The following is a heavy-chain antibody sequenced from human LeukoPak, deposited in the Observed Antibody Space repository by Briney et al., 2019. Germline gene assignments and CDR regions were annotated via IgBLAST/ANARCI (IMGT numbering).Heavy chain of an antibody. J-gene: IGHJ6*03. D-gene: IGHD2-2*01. CDR1: GYTFTSYD. CDR3: ARGTSSWTLYYYYYMDV. V-gene: IGHV1-8*03. Sequence: GASVKVSCKASGYTFTSYDINWVRQATGQGLEWMGWMNPNSGNTGYALKFQGRVTITRNTSISTAYMELSSLRSEDTAVYYCARGTSSWTLYYYYYMDVWGKGTTVTVSS. CDR2: MNPNSGNT.